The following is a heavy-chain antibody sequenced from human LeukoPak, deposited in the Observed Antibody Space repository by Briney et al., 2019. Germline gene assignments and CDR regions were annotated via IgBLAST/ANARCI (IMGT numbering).Heavy chain of an antibody. CDR1: GGSTSSSNW. D-gene: IGHD5-24*01. CDR3: AREDEDGHFDY. J-gene: IGHJ4*02. V-gene: IGHV4-4*02. Sequence: SETLSLTCAVSGGSTSSSNWWSWVRQPPGKGLEWIGEIYHSGSTNYNPSLKSRIIISVDKSKNQFSLRLTSVTAADTAVYYCAREDEDGHFDYWGQGTLVTVSS. CDR2: IYHSGST.